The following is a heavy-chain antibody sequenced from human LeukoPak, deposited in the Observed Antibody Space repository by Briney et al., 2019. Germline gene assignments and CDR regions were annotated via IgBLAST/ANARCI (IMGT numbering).Heavy chain of an antibody. J-gene: IGHJ4*02. CDR1: GGSISSYY. CDR2: IYTSGST. Sequence: SETLSLTCTVSGGSISSYYWSWIRQPPGKGLEWIGYIYTSGSTNYNPSLKSRVTISVDTSKNQFSLKLSSVTAADTAVYFCARVSGTQLWSFDYWGRGTPVSVSS. D-gene: IGHD5-18*01. V-gene: IGHV4-4*09. CDR3: ARVSGTQLWSFDY.